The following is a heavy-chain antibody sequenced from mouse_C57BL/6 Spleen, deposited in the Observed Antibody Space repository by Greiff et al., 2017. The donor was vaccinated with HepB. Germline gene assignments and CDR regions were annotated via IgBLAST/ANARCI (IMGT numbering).Heavy chain of an antibody. CDR2: ISDGGSYT. V-gene: IGHV5-4*03. Sequence: EVKLVESGGGLVKPGGSLKLSCAASGFTFSSYAMSWVRQTPEKRLEWVATISDGGSYTYYPDNVKGRFTISRDNAKNNLYLQMSHLKSEDTAMYYCARADYGYYYFDYGGQSTTLTVSS. CDR1: GFTFSSYA. CDR3: ARADYGYYYFDY. J-gene: IGHJ2*01. D-gene: IGHD2-2*01.